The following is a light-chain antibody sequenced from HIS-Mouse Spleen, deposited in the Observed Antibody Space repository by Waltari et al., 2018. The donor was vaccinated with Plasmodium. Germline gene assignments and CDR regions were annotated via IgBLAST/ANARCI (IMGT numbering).Light chain of an antibody. J-gene: IGKJ2*01. CDR3: QQYGSSPYT. V-gene: IGKV3-20*01. CDR2: GAS. Sequence: EIVLTQSPGTLSLSPGERATLACRASQCVSSSYLAWYQQKPGQAPRLLIYGASSRATGILDRFSGSGSGTDFTLTISRLEPEDFAVYYCQQYGSSPYTFGQGTKLEIK. CDR1: QCVSSSY.